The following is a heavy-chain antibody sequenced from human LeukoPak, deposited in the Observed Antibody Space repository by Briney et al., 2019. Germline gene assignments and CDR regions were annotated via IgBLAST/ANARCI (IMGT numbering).Heavy chain of an antibody. V-gene: IGHV3-23*01. D-gene: IGHD1-26*01. Sequence: PGGSLRLSCAASGFTFSSYAMTWVRQAPGKGLEWVSAITGGGLHTYYADSVKGRFTVSRDNSKSTLYLQMNSLRAEDTAVYYCAKDTAGELGFDIWGQGTMVTVSS. CDR3: AKDTAGELGFDI. CDR1: GFTFSSYA. CDR2: ITGGGLHT. J-gene: IGHJ3*02.